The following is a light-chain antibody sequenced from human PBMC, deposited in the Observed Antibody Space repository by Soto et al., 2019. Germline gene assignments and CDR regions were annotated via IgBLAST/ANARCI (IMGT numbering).Light chain of an antibody. V-gene: IGKV2-30*01. CDR1: QSLVNSDGDTY. CDR2: KVS. Sequence: DVLMTQSPLSLPVTLGQPASISCTCSQSLVNSDGDTYLSWYQQRPGQSPRRLIYKVSNRDSGLPVXFSGSASGIDFTLKISRVEAEDVGVYYCMQGTYWPTFGQGTKLEIK. J-gene: IGKJ2*01. CDR3: MQGTYWPT.